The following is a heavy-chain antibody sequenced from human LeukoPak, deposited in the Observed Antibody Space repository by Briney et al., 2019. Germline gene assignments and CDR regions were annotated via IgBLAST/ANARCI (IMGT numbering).Heavy chain of an antibody. Sequence: GGSLRLSCAASGLTFSSYWMHWVRQAPGKGLVWVSRINSDGSSTNYADSVKGRFTISRDNAKNTLYLQMNSLRAEDTAVYYCARVRAERPRWFDPWGQGTLVTVSS. CDR3: ARVRAERPRWFDP. D-gene: IGHD1-26*01. V-gene: IGHV3-74*01. J-gene: IGHJ5*02. CDR1: GLTFSSYW. CDR2: INSDGSST.